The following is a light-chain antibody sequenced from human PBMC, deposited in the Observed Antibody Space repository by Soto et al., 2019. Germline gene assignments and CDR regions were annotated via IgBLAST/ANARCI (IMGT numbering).Light chain of an antibody. CDR1: SSDVGAYKY. J-gene: IGLJ2*01. CDR2: EVG. Sequence: QSALTQPASVSGSLGQSISISCTGTSSDVGAYKYVSWYQQHPGTAPKLIIYEVGNRPSGVSNRFSGSKSGNTASLTISGLQAEDEADYYCSSHTTTSTLVFGGGTKLTVL. CDR3: SSHTTTSTLV. V-gene: IGLV2-14*01.